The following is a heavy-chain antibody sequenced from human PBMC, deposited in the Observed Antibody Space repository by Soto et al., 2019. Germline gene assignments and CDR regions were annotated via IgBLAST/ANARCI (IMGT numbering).Heavy chain of an antibody. CDR1: GFTFSSYG. Sequence: PGGSLRLSCAASGFTFSSYGMHWVRQARGKGLEWVAVISYDGSNKYYADSVKGRFTISRDNSKNTLYLQMNSLRAEDTAVYYCAKGGACSSTSCYLYYGMDVWGQGTTVTVSS. D-gene: IGHD2-2*01. J-gene: IGHJ6*02. CDR3: AKGGACSSTSCYLYYGMDV. CDR2: ISYDGSNK. V-gene: IGHV3-30*18.